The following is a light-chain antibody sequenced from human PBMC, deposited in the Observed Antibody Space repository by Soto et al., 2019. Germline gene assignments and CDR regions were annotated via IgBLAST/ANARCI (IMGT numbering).Light chain of an antibody. V-gene: IGKV3D-20*02. CDR1: QSVSSSY. Sequence: EIVLTQSPGTLSLSPGERATLSCRASQSVSSSYLAWYQQKPGQAPRLLIYGASSRATGIPARFSGSGSGTDFTLTISSLEPEDFAVYYCQQRSNWPPTFGGGTRLENK. CDR2: GAS. CDR3: QQRSNWPPT. J-gene: IGKJ5*01.